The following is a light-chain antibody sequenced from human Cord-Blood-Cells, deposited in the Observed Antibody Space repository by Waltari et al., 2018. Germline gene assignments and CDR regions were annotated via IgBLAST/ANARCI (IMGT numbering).Light chain of an antibody. CDR2: QDS. J-gene: IGLJ2*01. V-gene: IGLV3-1*01. CDR1: KLGDKY. CDR3: QAWDSSTVV. Sequence: SYELTQPPSVSVSPGQTASITCAGDKLGDKYACWYQQKPGHAPGLGIYQDSKRPSGIPERFSGSNSGNTATLTISGTQAMDEADYYCQAWDSSTVVFGGGTKLTVL.